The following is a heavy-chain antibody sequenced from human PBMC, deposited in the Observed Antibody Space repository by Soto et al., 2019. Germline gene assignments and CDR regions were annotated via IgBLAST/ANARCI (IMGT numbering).Heavy chain of an antibody. J-gene: IGHJ4*02. CDR3: VKAFSGQWLNKKGFDY. Sequence: VQLAESGGGLVQPGGSLRLSCSASGFSFSSYAMHWVRQAPGKGLEYVSAISSNGGSTYYADPVKGRFTISRDNSKNTLYLQMSSLRVEDTAMYYCVKAFSGQWLNKKGFDYWGQGTLVTVSS. CDR1: GFSFSSYA. V-gene: IGHV3-64D*08. D-gene: IGHD6-19*01. CDR2: ISSNGGST.